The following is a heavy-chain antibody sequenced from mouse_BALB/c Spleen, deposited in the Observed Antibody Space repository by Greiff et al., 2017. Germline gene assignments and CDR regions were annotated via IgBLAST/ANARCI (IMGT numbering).Heavy chain of an antibody. CDR2: IDPANGNT. V-gene: IGHV14-3*02. D-gene: IGHD2-1*01. J-gene: IGHJ2*01. CDR3: AREVYYGNYEDY. Sequence: VQLQQSGAELVKPGASVKLSCTASGFNIKDTYMHWVKQRPEQGLEWIGRIDPANGNTKYDPKFQGKATITADTSSNTAYLQLSSLTSEDTAVYYCAREVYYGNYEDYWGQGTTRTVAS. CDR1: GFNIKDTY.